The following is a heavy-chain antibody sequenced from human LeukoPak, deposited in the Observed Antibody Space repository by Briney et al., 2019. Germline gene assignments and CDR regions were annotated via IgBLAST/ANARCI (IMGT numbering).Heavy chain of an antibody. CDR2: ISGSGDYT. Sequence: GGSLRLSCAVSGITLSNYGMSWVRQAPGKGLEWVSGISGSGDYTYYAGSVRGRFTISRDNSKNTLYLQMNSLRAEDTAVYYCAKGGVSFQRFDPCGQGTLVTVSS. CDR1: GITLSNYG. V-gene: IGHV3-23*01. J-gene: IGHJ5*02. CDR3: AKGGVSFQRFDP. D-gene: IGHD2-2*01.